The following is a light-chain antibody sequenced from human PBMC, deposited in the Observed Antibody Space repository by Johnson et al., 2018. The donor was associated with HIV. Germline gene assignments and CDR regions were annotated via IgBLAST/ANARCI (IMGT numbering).Light chain of an antibody. V-gene: IGLV1-51*01. Sequence: QSVLTQSPSVSAAPGQKVTISCSGSNSNIGYNCVSWYQQLPGTAPKLLIYDNNKRPSGIPDRFSGSKSGTSATLDITGLQTGDEADYYCGTWDSSLSADVFGPGTEVTSL. CDR3: GTWDSSLSADV. J-gene: IGLJ1*01. CDR2: DNN. CDR1: NSNIGYNC.